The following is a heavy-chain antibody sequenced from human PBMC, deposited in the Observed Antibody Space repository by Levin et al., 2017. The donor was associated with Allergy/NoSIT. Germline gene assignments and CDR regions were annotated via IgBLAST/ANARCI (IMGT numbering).Heavy chain of an antibody. Sequence: GGSLRLSCAASGFTVSSNYMSWVRQAPGKGLEWVSLIYRGGTTYYADSVKGRFTISRHNSNNTLYLQMNSLRAEDTAVYYCARRYYGLGTYYMDVWGKGTTVTVAS. CDR1: GFTVSSNY. CDR3: ARRYYGLGTYYMDV. CDR2: IYRGGTT. V-gene: IGHV3-66*01. J-gene: IGHJ6*03. D-gene: IGHD3-10*01.